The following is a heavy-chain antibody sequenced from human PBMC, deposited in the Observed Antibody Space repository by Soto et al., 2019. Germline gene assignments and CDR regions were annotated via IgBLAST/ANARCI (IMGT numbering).Heavy chain of an antibody. Sequence: PSETLSLTCTVSGGSISSYYWSWVRQPPGKGLEWIGYIYYSGSTNYNPSLKSRVTMSVDTSMNQFSLKLSSVTAADTAVYYCTRGPSGDKVDYWGQGALVTVSS. D-gene: IGHD7-27*01. CDR1: GGSISSYY. CDR2: IYYSGST. J-gene: IGHJ4*02. V-gene: IGHV4-59*08. CDR3: TRGPSGDKVDY.